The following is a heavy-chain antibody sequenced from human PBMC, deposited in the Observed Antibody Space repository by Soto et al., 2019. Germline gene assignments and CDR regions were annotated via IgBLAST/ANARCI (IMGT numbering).Heavy chain of an antibody. CDR2: ISGSGGST. J-gene: IGHJ4*02. Sequence: GGSPRLSCAASGFTFSSYAMSWFRQAPGKGLEWVSAISGSGGSTYYADSVKGRFTISRDNSKNTLYLQMNSLRAEDTAVYYCAKEGEHSSGWANFDYWGQGTLVTVSS. D-gene: IGHD6-19*01. CDR1: GFTFSSYA. CDR3: AKEGEHSSGWANFDY. V-gene: IGHV3-23*01.